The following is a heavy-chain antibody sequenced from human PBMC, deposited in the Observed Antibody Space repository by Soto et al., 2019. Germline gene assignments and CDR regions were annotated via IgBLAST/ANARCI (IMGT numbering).Heavy chain of an antibody. J-gene: IGHJ4*02. CDR3: AKDDYYDSSGYYAVDY. D-gene: IGHD3-22*01. CDR1: GFTFSSYA. Sequence: PGGSLRLACAASGFTFSSYAMSWVRQAPGKGLEWVSAISGSGGSTYYADSVKGRFTISRDNSKNTLYLQMNSLRAEDTAVYYCAKDDYYDSSGYYAVDYWGQGTLVTVSS. CDR2: ISGSGGST. V-gene: IGHV3-23*01.